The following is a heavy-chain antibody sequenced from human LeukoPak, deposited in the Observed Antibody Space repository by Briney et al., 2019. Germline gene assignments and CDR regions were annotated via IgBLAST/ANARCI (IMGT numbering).Heavy chain of an antibody. Sequence: ASVKISCKGSGYSFTSYWIGWVRQTPGKGLEWMGIIYPGDSDTRYSPSFQGQVTISADKSISTAYLQWSGLQASDTAMYYCARLGGYCSGGSYYDIMYNWFDPWGQGTLVTVSS. CDR3: ARLGGYCSGGSYYDIMYNWFDP. D-gene: IGHD2-15*01. J-gene: IGHJ5*02. V-gene: IGHV5-51*01. CDR1: GYSFTSYW. CDR2: IYPGDSDT.